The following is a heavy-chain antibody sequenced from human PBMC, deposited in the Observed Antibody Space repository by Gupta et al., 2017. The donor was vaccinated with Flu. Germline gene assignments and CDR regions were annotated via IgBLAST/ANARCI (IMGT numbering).Heavy chain of an antibody. Sequence: YDMLWVRQPTGKGLEWVSGIGTAGDTYYPGSVKGRFTISRENAKNSLYLQMNNLRVGDTAVYYCARGKALWELPNYYGMDVWGQGTTVTVSS. CDR3: ARGKALWELPNYYGMDV. J-gene: IGHJ6*02. CDR1: YD. CDR2: IGTAGDT. D-gene: IGHD1-26*01. V-gene: IGHV3-13*01.